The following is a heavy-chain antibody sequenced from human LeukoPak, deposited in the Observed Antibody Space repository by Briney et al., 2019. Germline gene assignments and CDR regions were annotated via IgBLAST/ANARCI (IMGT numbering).Heavy chain of an antibody. Sequence: ASVKVSCKASGYTFTSYGISWVRQAPGQGLEWMGWISANNGNTNYAQNLQGRVTMTTGTSTSTSYMELRSLRSDDTAVYYCASFPGYCSGGGCYSIFGSNYWGQGTLVTVSS. CDR2: ISANNGNT. CDR1: GYTFTSYG. D-gene: IGHD2-15*01. CDR3: ASFPGYCSGGGCYSIFGSNY. J-gene: IGHJ4*02. V-gene: IGHV1-18*01.